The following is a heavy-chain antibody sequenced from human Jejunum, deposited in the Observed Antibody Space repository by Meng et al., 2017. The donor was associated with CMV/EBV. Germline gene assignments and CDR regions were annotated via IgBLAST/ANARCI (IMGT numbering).Heavy chain of an antibody. CDR3: ARGRRNEPLFDY. D-gene: IGHD1-14*01. J-gene: IGHJ4*02. CDR1: GGSFSTHT. Sequence: QVQSVQSGAEVKAPGASMKVSCKASGGSFSTHTFSWVRQAPGQGLEWMGGLIAVFDRTKAAPRFQDRVTFTADESTSTAYMELSSLTFDDTAVYFCARGRRNEPLFDYWGQGTLVTVSS. V-gene: IGHV1-69*01. CDR2: LIAVFDRT.